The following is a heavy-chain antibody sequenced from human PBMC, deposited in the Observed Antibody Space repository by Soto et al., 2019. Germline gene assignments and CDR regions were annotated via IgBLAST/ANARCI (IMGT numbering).Heavy chain of an antibody. D-gene: IGHD2-2*02. V-gene: IGHV1-69*02. CDR1: GGTFSSYT. CDR3: ATAPAGIINY. J-gene: IGHJ4*02. CDR2: IIPILGIA. Sequence: SVKVSCKASGGTFSSYTISWVRQAPGKGLEWMGRIIPILGIANYAQKFQGRVTITEDTSTDTAYMELSSLRSEDTAVYYCATAPAGIINYWGQGTLVTVSS.